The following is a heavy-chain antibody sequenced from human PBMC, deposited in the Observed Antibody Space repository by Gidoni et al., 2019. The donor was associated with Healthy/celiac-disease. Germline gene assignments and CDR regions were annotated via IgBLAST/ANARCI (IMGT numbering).Heavy chain of an antibody. CDR3: AWGGQQLGYDY. V-gene: IGHV3-23*01. Sequence: EVQLLESGGGLVQPRGSLRLSCAASGFTFSSYAMSWVRQAPGKGLAWVSAISGSGGSTYYADSVKGRFTISRDNSKNPLYLQMNSLRVEDTAVYYCAWGGQQLGYDYWGQGTLVTVSS. J-gene: IGHJ4*02. D-gene: IGHD6-13*01. CDR2: ISGSGGST. CDR1: GFTFSSYA.